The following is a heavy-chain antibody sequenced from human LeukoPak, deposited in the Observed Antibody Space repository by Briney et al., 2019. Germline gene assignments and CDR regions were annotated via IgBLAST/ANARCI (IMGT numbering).Heavy chain of an antibody. D-gene: IGHD6-19*01. V-gene: IGHV6-1*01. CDR1: GDSVSSNSAA. Sequence: TSQTLSHTCAISGDSVSSNSAAWNWIRQSPSRGLEWLGRTYYRSKWYNDYAVSVKSRITINPDTSKNQFSLQLNSVTPEDTAVYYCARGLAVAGTRAFDPWGQGTLVTVSS. CDR2: TYYRSKWYN. J-gene: IGHJ5*02. CDR3: ARGLAVAGTRAFDP.